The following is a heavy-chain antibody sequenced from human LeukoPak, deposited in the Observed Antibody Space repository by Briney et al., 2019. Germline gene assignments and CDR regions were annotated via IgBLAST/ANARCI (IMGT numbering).Heavy chain of an antibody. Sequence: ASVKVSCKASGYTFTGYYMHWVRQAPGQGLEWMGWINPNSGGTNYAQKFQGWVTMTRDTSISTAYMELRSLRSDDTAVYYCARARYSSSWVDWFDPWGQGTLVTVSS. D-gene: IGHD6-13*01. V-gene: IGHV1-2*04. CDR1: GYTFTGYY. CDR2: INPNSGGT. J-gene: IGHJ5*02. CDR3: ARARYSSSWVDWFDP.